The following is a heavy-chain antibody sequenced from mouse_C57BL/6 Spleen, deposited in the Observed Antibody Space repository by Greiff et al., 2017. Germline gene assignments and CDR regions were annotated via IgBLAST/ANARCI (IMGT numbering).Heavy chain of an antibody. Sequence: QVQLQQPGAELVRPGTSVKLSCKASGYTFTSYWMHWVKQRPGQGLEWIGVIDPSDSYTNYNQKFKGKATLTVDTSSSTAYMQLSSLTSEDSAVYYCARSVYYYGSSWYFDVWGTGTTVTVSS. CDR3: ARSVYYYGSSWYFDV. D-gene: IGHD1-1*01. V-gene: IGHV1-59*01. CDR2: IDPSDSYT. J-gene: IGHJ1*03. CDR1: GYTFTSYW.